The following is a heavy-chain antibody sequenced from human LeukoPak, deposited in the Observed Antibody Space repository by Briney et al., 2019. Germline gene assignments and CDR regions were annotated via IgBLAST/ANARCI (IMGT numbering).Heavy chain of an antibody. Sequence: GRSLRLSCAASGFTFSSYGMHWVRQAPGKGLEWVAVISYDGSNKYYADSVKGRFTISRDNSKNTLYLQMNSLRAEDTAVYYCARGIAMVFDYWGQGTLVTVSS. V-gene: IGHV3-30*03. CDR1: GFTFSSYG. CDR2: ISYDGSNK. CDR3: ARGIAMVFDY. D-gene: IGHD5-18*01. J-gene: IGHJ4*02.